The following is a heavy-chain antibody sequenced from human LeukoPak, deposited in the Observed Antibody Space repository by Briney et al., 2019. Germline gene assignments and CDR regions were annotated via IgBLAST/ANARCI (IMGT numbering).Heavy chain of an antibody. Sequence: SETLSLTCSVSSDSISSSSYLWVWVRQPPGKGLEWIGDIYSNGHISYNPSLKSRAAISVDTSKNQFSLNLNSVTAADTAVYYCARRHYGSGNIDSWGQGTLVTVSS. J-gene: IGHJ4*02. D-gene: IGHD3-10*01. CDR1: SDSISSSSYL. CDR2: IYSNGHI. CDR3: ARRHYGSGNIDS. V-gene: IGHV4-39*01.